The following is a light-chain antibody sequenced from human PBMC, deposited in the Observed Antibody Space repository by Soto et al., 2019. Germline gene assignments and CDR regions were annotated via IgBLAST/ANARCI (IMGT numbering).Light chain of an antibody. V-gene: IGKV1-5*03. CDR2: DGS. CDR1: QNINTW. Sequence: DIQMTQSPSTLSASVGDRITITCRASQNINTWLAWYQQIPGEAPKLLIYDGSTLERGVPSRFSGSGSGTEFTLTINSLQPEDFANFYCQQYKTYSRTFGQGTTVEVK. CDR3: QQYKTYSRT. J-gene: IGKJ1*01.